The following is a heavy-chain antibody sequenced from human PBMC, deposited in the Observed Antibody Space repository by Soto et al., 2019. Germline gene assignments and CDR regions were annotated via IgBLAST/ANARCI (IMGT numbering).Heavy chain of an antibody. V-gene: IGHV3-30*03. J-gene: IGHJ6*02. CDR3: ARDWSEWIQLWPPYYYYGMDV. CDR2: ISYAGSNK. D-gene: IGHD5-18*01. Sequence: GGSLRLSCAASGFTFSSYGMHWVRQAPGKGLEWVAVISYAGSNKNYADSVKGRFTISRDNSENTLYLQMNSLRAEDTAVYYCARDWSEWIQLWPPYYYYGMDVWAQGTTVTVSS. CDR1: GFTFSSYG.